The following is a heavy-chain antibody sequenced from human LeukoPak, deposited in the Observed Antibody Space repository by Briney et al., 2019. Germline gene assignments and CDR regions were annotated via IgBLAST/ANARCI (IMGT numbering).Heavy chain of an antibody. CDR1: GFSFGGYS. CDR2: TWYDETKK. Sequence: PGRSLRLSCATSGFSFGGYSMHWVRQAPGKGLEWVAVTWYDETKKFYVDSVKGRFTISSDNFKNTLFLQMNSLRAENTAVYYCARDSNYGSFDYWGQGTLVTVSS. J-gene: IGHJ4*02. CDR3: ARDSNYGSFDY. D-gene: IGHD4-11*01. V-gene: IGHV3-33*01.